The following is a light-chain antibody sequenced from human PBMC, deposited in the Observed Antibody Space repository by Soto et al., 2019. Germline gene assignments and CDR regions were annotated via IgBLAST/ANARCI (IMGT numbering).Light chain of an antibody. CDR3: MQGTHWPPLT. CDR2: NVS. Sequence: DVVLTQSPLSLPVTPGQPASISCRSSHSRVYSDGNTYLNWFPQRPGQSPRRLFYNVSKRDSGVPERLSGSGSGTDFTLHISRVEAEDVGVYYCMQGTHWPPLTFGQGPRLEIK. J-gene: IGKJ5*01. CDR1: HSRVYSDGNTY. V-gene: IGKV2-30*01.